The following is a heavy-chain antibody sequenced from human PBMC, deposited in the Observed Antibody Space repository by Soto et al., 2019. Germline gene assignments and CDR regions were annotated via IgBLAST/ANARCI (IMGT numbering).Heavy chain of an antibody. Sequence: GSLRLSCAASGFTFSNYGMNWVRQAPGKGLEWVAIIWYDGRNKFYADSVKGRITISRDNSKNTLYLQMNSLRAEDTAGCYCASDFRAAGTDVFAYWGQGNLVTVSS. CDR3: ASDFRAAGTDVFAY. D-gene: IGHD6-19*01. V-gene: IGHV3-33*01. CDR1: GFTFSNYG. J-gene: IGHJ4*02. CDR2: IWYDGRNK.